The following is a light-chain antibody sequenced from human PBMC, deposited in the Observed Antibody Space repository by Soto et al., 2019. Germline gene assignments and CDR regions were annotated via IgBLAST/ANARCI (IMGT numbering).Light chain of an antibody. V-gene: IGLV1-47*01. Sequence: QSVLTQPPSASGTPGQRVTISCSGTTSNIGDNFVYWFQQIPGTAPKLLILRDSQRPSGVPDRFSGSKAGTSASLTISGLRSEDEADYYCAVWDDNLSGVVFGGGTKLTVL. CDR1: TSNIGDNF. CDR2: RDS. CDR3: AVWDDNLSGVV. J-gene: IGLJ2*01.